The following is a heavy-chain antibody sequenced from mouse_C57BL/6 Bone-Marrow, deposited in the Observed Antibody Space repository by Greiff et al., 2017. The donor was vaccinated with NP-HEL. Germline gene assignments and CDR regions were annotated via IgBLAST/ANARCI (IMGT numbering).Heavy chain of an antibody. D-gene: IGHD3-2*02. V-gene: IGHV14-4*01. CDR3: TTKTQDAWYAMDY. J-gene: IGHJ4*01. Sequence: VQLQQSGAELVRPGASVKLSCTASGFTFTDDYMHWVKQRPEQGLEWIGWIDPENGDTEYASKFQGKATLTADTSSNTAYLQLSSLTSEDSAFYYCTTKTQDAWYAMDYWGQGTSVTVSS. CDR1: GFTFTDDY. CDR2: IDPENGDT.